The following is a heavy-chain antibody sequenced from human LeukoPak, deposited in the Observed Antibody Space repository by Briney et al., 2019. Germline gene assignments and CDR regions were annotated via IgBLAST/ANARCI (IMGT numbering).Heavy chain of an antibody. Sequence: SETLSLTCTVSGVSISSYYWSWIRQPAGKGLEWIGRIYTSGSTNYNPSLKSRVTMSVDTSKNQFSLKLSSVTAADTAVYYCARGRASGSYEDYWGQGTLVTVSS. V-gene: IGHV4-4*07. J-gene: IGHJ4*02. CDR2: IYTSGST. CDR1: GVSISSYY. CDR3: ARGRASGSYEDY. D-gene: IGHD1-26*01.